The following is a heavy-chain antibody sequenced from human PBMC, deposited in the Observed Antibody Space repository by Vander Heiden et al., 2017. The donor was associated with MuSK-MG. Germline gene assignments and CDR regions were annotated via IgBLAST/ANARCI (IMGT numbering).Heavy chain of an antibody. Sequence: QVQLQPWAAGLLQPSETLSLTCAVYGGSFSGYSWSRISQPPGKGLEWIGEINHSGSTNYNPSLKSRVTISVDTSKNQFSLKLSSVTAEDTAVYYCARADGYSGYDPFIVYWGQGTLVTVSS. J-gene: IGHJ4*02. CDR3: ARADGYSGYDPFIVY. CDR1: GGSFSGYS. D-gene: IGHD5-12*01. V-gene: IGHV4-34*01. CDR2: INHSGST.